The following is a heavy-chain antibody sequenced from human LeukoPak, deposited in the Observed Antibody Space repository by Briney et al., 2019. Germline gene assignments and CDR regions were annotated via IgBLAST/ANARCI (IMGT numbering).Heavy chain of an antibody. J-gene: IGHJ6*03. CDR3: GKGLAYTYPYSGNMDV. V-gene: IGHV3-9*01. CDR1: GFTFDDYA. D-gene: IGHD5-18*01. CDR2: ISWNSGSI. Sequence: ESGGSLRLSCAASGFTFDDYAMHWVRQAPGKGLEWVSGISWNSGSIGYADSVKGRFTISRDNSENTVSLQLNSLRVEDTAVYYCGKGLAYTYPYSGNMDVWGKGTTVTISS.